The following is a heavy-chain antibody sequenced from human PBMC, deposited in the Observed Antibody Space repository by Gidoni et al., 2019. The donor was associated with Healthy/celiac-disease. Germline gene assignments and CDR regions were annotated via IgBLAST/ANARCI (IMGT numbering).Heavy chain of an antibody. CDR2: IYYSGST. Sequence: SHGDYYWSWIRQPPGKGLEWIGYIYYSGSTYYNPSLKSRVTISVDTSKNQFSLKLSSVTAADTAVYYCAREGRGPTTYYGMDVWGQGTTVTVSS. D-gene: IGHD5-12*01. CDR1: SHGDYY. J-gene: IGHJ6*02. V-gene: IGHV4-30-4*01. CDR3: AREGRGPTTYYGMDV.